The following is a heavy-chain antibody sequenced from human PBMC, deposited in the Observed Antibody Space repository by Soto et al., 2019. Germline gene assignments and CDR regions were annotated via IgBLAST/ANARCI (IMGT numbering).Heavy chain of an antibody. Sequence: SETLSLTCAVYGGSFSGYYWSWIRQPPGKGLEWIGEINHSGSTNYNPSLKSRVTISVDTSKNQFSLKLSSVTAADTAVYYCAGDYGDYAYWGQGTLVTVSS. J-gene: IGHJ4*02. CDR2: INHSGST. V-gene: IGHV4-34*01. CDR1: GGSFSGYY. CDR3: AGDYGDYAY. D-gene: IGHD4-17*01.